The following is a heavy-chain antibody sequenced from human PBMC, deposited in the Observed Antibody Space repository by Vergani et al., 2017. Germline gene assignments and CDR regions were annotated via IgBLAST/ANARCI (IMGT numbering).Heavy chain of an antibody. CDR2: IWSKPYGGTT. J-gene: IGHJ3*02. CDR1: GFTLGDYA. Sequence: EVHLVESGGGLVQPGRSLRLSCSGSGFTLGDYAMTWVRQAPGKGLEWVAFIWSKPYGGTTEYAASVKGRFTISRDDSKSIAYLQMSSLKAEDTAVYYCAKLAESVPQDAFDIWGQGTMVTVSS. V-gene: IGHV3-49*04. CDR3: AKLAESVPQDAFDI.